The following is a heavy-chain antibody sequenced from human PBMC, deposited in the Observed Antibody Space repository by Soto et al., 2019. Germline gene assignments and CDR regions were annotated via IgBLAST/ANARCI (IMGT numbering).Heavy chain of an antibody. CDR2: IYSGGST. D-gene: IGHD6-13*01. J-gene: IGHJ4*02. V-gene: IGHV3-53*01. Sequence: GGSLRLSCAASWFTVSSNYMSWVRQAPGKGLEWVSVIYSGGSTYYADSVKGRFTISRDNSKNTMYLQMNSLRAEDTAVYYCARGKRVGSSSWYYFDYWGQGTLVTVSS. CDR1: WFTVSSNY. CDR3: ARGKRVGSSSWYYFDY.